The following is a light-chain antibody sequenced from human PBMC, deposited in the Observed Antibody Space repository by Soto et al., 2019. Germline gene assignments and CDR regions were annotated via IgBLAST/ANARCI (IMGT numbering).Light chain of an antibody. V-gene: IGKV3-15*01. CDR2: AVS. CDR1: QSVSSN. Sequence: EIMMTQSPGTLYASTGERATLSCRASQSVSSNLAWYQQKPGQAPRLLIYAVSTRATGIPARFSGSGSGTEFTLTISSLQSEDFAVYYCQQYNKWPLTFGQGTKVEIK. J-gene: IGKJ1*01. CDR3: QQYNKWPLT.